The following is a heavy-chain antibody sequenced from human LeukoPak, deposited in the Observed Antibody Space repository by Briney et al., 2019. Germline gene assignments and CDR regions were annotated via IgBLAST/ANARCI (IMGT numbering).Heavy chain of an antibody. CDR1: GGSISSYY. V-gene: IGHV4-59*01. CDR3: ARRAKGSGSYDY. D-gene: IGHD1-26*01. CDR2: SYYSGST. J-gene: IGHJ4*02. Sequence: SETLSLTCTVSGGSISSYYWSWIRQTPGKGLEWIGDSYYSGSTNYSPSLKSRVTISVDTSKNQFSLKLSSVTAADTAVYYCARRAKGSGSYDYWGQGTLVTVSS.